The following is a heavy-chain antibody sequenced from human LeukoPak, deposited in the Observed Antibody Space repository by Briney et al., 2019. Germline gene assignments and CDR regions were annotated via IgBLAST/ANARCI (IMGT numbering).Heavy chain of an antibody. Sequence: SETLSLTCTVSGGSIGSSSYYWGWIRQPPGKGLEWIGSIYYSGSTYYNPSLKSRVTISVDTSKNQFSLKLTSVTAADTAVYYCARDSGSYVYAFDIWGQGTMVTVSS. CDR3: ARDSGSYVYAFDI. J-gene: IGHJ3*02. CDR1: GGSIGSSSYY. D-gene: IGHD1-26*01. CDR2: IYYSGST. V-gene: IGHV4-39*07.